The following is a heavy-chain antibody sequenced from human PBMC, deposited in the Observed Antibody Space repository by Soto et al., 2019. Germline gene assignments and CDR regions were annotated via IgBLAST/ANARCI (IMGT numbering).Heavy chain of an antibody. CDR1: GFTFSSYA. V-gene: IGHV3-64*01. D-gene: IGHD6-13*01. J-gene: IGHJ4*02. Sequence: EVQLVESGGGLVQPGGSLRLSCAASGFTFSSYAMHWVRQAPGKGLEYVSAISSNGGSTYYANSVKGRFTISRDNSMNTLYLQMGSLRAEDMAVYYCARQSYSSYYFDYWGQGTLVTVSS. CDR2: ISSNGGST. CDR3: ARQSYSSYYFDY.